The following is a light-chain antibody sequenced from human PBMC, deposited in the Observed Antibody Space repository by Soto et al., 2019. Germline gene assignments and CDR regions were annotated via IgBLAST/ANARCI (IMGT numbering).Light chain of an antibody. CDR2: GAS. V-gene: IGKV3-20*01. CDR3: QQYGSSAPIT. Sequence: EVVLTQSPATLSLSPGERATLSCRASQNVRTFLDWYQQKPGQPPRLLIYGASNRATGIPARFSGSGSGTDFTLTISRLEPEDFAVYYCQQYGSSAPITFGQGTRLEIK. J-gene: IGKJ5*01. CDR1: QNVRTF.